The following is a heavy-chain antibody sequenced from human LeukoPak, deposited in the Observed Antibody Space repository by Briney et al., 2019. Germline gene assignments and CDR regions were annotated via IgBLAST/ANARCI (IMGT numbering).Heavy chain of an antibody. D-gene: IGHD3-9*01. CDR2: ISSSSSTI. CDR1: GFTFSSYS. Sequence: GGSLRLSCAASGFTFSSYSMNWVRQAPGKGLEWVSYISSSSSTIYYADSVKGRFTISRDNAKNSLYLQMNSLRAGDTAVYYCAGVVGDILTYYFDYWGQGTLVTVSS. V-gene: IGHV3-48*01. CDR3: AGVVGDILTYYFDY. J-gene: IGHJ4*02.